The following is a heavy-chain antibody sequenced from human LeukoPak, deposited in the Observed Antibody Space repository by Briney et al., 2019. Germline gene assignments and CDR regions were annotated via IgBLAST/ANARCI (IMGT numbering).Heavy chain of an antibody. D-gene: IGHD3-22*01. CDR2: INHSGST. Sequence: SETLSLTCAVYGGSFSGYYWSWIRQPPGKGLEWIGEINHSGSTNYNPSLKSRVTISVDTSKNQFSLKLSSVTAADTAVYYCARGRDTVIDSYNFDCWGQGTLVTVSS. CDR3: ARGRDTVIDSYNFDC. J-gene: IGHJ4*02. V-gene: IGHV4-34*01. CDR1: GGSFSGYY.